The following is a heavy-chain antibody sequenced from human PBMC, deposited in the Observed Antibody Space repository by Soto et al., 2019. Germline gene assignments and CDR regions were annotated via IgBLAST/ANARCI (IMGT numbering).Heavy chain of an antibody. V-gene: IGHV4-59*01. CDR3: ARGDYYYYYYRDV. J-gene: IGHJ6*03. Sequence: QVQLQESGPGLVKPSETLSLTCTVSGGSISRYYWSWIRQPPGKGLEWIGYIYYSGSTNYNPSLKSRGTMSVDTSKNQFSLNLSSVTAADTAVYYCARGDYYYYYYRDVWGKGTTVTVSS. CDR1: GGSISRYY. CDR2: IYYSGST.